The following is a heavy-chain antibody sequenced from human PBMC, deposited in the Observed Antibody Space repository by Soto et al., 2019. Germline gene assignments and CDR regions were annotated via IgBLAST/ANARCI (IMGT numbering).Heavy chain of an antibody. Sequence: GGSLRLSCAASGFAFSNYEMNWVRQAPGKGLEWVSYISLSGSTIYYADSVKGRFTISRDDAKNSLYLQMDGLRADGTAVYYCARESFSASPNFFDYWGQGTLVTVSS. CDR2: ISLSGSTI. J-gene: IGHJ4*02. D-gene: IGHD3-3*02. CDR1: GFAFSNYE. V-gene: IGHV3-48*03. CDR3: ARESFSASPNFFDY.